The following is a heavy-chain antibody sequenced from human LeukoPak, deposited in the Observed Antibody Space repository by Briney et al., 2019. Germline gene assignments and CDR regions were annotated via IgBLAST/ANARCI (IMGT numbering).Heavy chain of an antibody. V-gene: IGHV4-34*01. CDR2: INHSGST. J-gene: IGHJ4*02. Sequence: SETLSLTCAVYGGSFSGYYWSWIRQPPGKGLEWIGEINHSGSTNYNPSLKSRVTISVDTSKNQFSLKLSSVTAADTAVYYCARGHTSDYWGQGTLVTVSS. CDR1: GGSFSGYY. CDR3: ARGHTSDY.